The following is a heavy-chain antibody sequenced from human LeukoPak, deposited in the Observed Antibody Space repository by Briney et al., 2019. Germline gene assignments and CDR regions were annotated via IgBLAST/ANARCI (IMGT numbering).Heavy chain of an antibody. V-gene: IGHV3-48*04. CDR3: ARVPHDYSDYVAY. J-gene: IGHJ4*02. Sequence: GGTLRLSCAASGFSFDTYSMNWFRQAPGKGLEWVAYISFSSTTIFYADFVKGRFTITRDNARNSLYLQMSSLRAEDTAVYYCARVPHDYSDYVAYWGQGTLVTVSS. CDR2: ISFSSTTI. CDR1: GFSFDTYS. D-gene: IGHD4-11*01.